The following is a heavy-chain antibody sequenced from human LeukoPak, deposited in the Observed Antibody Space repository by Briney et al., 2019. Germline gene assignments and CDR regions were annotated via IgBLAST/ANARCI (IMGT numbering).Heavy chain of an antibody. CDR2: ISSSSSPI. CDR3: AKSGGQQLVAAYGMDV. Sequence: PGESLRLSCVVSGFTFSVSGMNWVRQAPGKGLEWISYISSSSSPIYYAGSVKGRFTTSRDNAKNSLYLQMNSLRVEDTAVYYCAKSGGQQLVAAYGMDVWGQGTTVTASS. CDR1: GFTFSVSG. D-gene: IGHD6-13*01. J-gene: IGHJ6*02. V-gene: IGHV3-48*04.